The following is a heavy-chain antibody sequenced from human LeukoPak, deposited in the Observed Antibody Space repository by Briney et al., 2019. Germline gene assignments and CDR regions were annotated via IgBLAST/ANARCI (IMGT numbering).Heavy chain of an antibody. CDR2: ISGSGSST. J-gene: IGHJ4*02. V-gene: IGHV3-23*01. CDR3: AKLGTWLQYPFDF. D-gene: IGHD5-24*01. CDR1: GFTFSSFG. Sequence: PGGSLRLSCAASGFTFSSFGMSWVRQAPGKGLEWVSGISGSGSSTFYAESVRGRFTISRDNSKNTLYLQMNSLRAEDTAVYYCAKLGTWLQYPFDFWGQGTLVTVSS.